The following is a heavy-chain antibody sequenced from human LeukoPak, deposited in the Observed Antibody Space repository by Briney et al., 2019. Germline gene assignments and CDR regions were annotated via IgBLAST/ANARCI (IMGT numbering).Heavy chain of an antibody. CDR2: ISYDGSNK. V-gene: IGHV3-30*07. D-gene: IGHD2-2*01. Sequence: GGSLRLSCAASGFTFSSYAMHWVRRAPGKGLEWVAVISYDGSNKYYADSVKGRFTISRDNAKNSLYLQMNSLRAEDTAVYYCARDVVVPAAGYYYYYGMDVWGQGTTVTVSS. CDR1: GFTFSSYA. CDR3: ARDVVVPAAGYYYYYGMDV. J-gene: IGHJ6*02.